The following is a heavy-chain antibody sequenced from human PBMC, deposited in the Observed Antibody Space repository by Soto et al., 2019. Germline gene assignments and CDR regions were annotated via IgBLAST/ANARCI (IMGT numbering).Heavy chain of an antibody. CDR3: ARDPSLPVTTTRYYFDD. Sequence: QVQLVESGGGVVQPGRSLRLSCAASGFTFSSYAMHWVRQAPGKGLEWVAVISYDGSNKYYADSVKGRFTISRDNSKNTLYLQMNSLRAEDTAVYYCARDPSLPVTTTRYYFDDWGQGTLVTVSS. D-gene: IGHD4-17*01. V-gene: IGHV3-30-3*01. CDR1: GFTFSSYA. CDR2: ISYDGSNK. J-gene: IGHJ4*02.